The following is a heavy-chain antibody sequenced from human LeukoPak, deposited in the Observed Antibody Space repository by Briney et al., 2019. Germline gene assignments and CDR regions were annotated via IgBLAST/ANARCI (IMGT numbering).Heavy chain of an antibody. Sequence: GGSLRLSCAASGFTFSSYGMHWLRQAPGKGLEWVAVIWYDGSNKYYADSVKGRFTISRDNSKNTLYLQMNSLRAEDTAVYYCAKDWRGYMDVWGKGTTVTVSS. CDR2: IWYDGSNK. CDR1: GFTFSSYG. CDR3: AKDWRGYMDV. V-gene: IGHV3-33*06. J-gene: IGHJ6*03.